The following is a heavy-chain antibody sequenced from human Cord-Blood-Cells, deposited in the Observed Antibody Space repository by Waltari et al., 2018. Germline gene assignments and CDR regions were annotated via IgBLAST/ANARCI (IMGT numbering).Heavy chain of an antibody. CDR1: GGSFSGYY. CDR3: ARGDQNAFDI. Sequence: QVQLQQWGAGLLKPSETLSLTCAVYGGSFSGYYWSWIRQPPGKGLEWFGEINHGGSTNYTPSLRSRVTISVDTSKNQFSLKLSSVTAADTAVYYCARGDQNAFDIWGQGTMVTVSS. V-gene: IGHV4-34*01. J-gene: IGHJ3*02. CDR2: INHGGST.